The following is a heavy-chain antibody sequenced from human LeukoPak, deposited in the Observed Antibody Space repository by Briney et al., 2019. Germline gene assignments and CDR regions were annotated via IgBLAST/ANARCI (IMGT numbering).Heavy chain of an antibody. V-gene: IGHV1-69*02. D-gene: IGHD5-24*01. Sequence: GASVKVSCKASGGRFGDYTITWVRQIPGQGLEWMGRITPMFGMADYAQMFHDRVTITADKSTTTAYMDLSGLRSEDTAVYYCAGGGRDDFNSWFDPWGQGTLVTVSS. CDR1: GGRFGDYT. CDR3: AGGGRDDFNSWFDP. J-gene: IGHJ5*02. CDR2: ITPMFGMA.